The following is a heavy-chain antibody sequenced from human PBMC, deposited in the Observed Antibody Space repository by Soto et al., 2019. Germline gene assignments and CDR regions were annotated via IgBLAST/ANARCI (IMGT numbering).Heavy chain of an antibody. Sequence: GGSLRLSCAASGFTFSSYAMHWVRQAPGKGLEWVAVISYDGSNKYYADSVKGRFTISGDNSKNTLYLQMNSLRAEDTAVYYCARDKRDLRFLEWSYYFDYCGQGTLVTVSS. CDR3: ARDKRDLRFLEWSYYFDY. CDR1: GFTFSSYA. D-gene: IGHD3-3*01. CDR2: ISYDGSNK. V-gene: IGHV3-30-3*01. J-gene: IGHJ4*02.